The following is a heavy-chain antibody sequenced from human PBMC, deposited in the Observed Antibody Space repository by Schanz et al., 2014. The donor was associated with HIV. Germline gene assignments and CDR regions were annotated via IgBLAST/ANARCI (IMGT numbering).Heavy chain of an antibody. CDR1: GFTFNNYD. J-gene: IGHJ4*02. Sequence: QVQLVESGGGVVQPGRSLRLSCAASGFTFNNYDMHWVRQAPGKGLEWVAVISYDGSNKYYADSVKGRFTISRDNSKNTLYLQMSSLRAEDTAVYYCAKDGRPYSFSWSFDYWGQGTLVTVSS. CDR2: ISYDGSNK. V-gene: IGHV3-30*18. CDR3: AKDGRPYSFSWSFDY. D-gene: IGHD6-13*01.